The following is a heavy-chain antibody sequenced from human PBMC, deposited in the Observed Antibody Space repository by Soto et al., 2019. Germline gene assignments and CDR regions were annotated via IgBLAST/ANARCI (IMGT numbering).Heavy chain of an antibody. CDR2: ISYDGSNK. J-gene: IGHJ4*02. V-gene: IGHV3-30-3*01. D-gene: IGHD4-17*01. Sequence: GGSLGLCCAASRFSVINYAMDGVRQAPGKGLEWVAVISYDGSNKYYADSVKGRFTISRDNSKNTMYLQMNSLSAEDTAVYHCARDQVKGTMTILWGQGTLVTVSS. CDR1: RFSVINYA. CDR3: ARDQVKGTMTIL.